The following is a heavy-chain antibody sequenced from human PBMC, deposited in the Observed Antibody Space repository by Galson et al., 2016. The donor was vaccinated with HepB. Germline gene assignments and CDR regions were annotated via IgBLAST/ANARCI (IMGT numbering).Heavy chain of an antibody. CDR2: IKQDGSEK. CDR1: GFTLDNYW. CDR3: ARGRDGGNYEDY. Sequence: SLRLSCAASGFTLDNYWMCWVRQAPGKGLEWVANIKQDGSEKYYVDSVKGRFTISRDNAKNSLYLQMNSLRAEDTAVYYCARGRDGGNYEDYWGQGTLVTVSS. J-gene: IGHJ4*02. D-gene: IGHD4-23*01. V-gene: IGHV3-7*01.